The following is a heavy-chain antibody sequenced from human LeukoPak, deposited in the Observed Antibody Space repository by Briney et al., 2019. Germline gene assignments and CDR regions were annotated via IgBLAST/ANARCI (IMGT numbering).Heavy chain of an antibody. Sequence: GGSLRLSCAASGFTFSSIGMHWVRQAPGEGLEWVSFIRFDGSIKSYADSVRGRFTISRDDSRNTLYLQMNSLRVEDTSVYYCVKDRPGTYYFDNWGQGTLVTVSS. D-gene: IGHD6-6*01. V-gene: IGHV3-30*02. J-gene: IGHJ4*02. CDR1: GFTFSSIG. CDR2: IRFDGSIK. CDR3: VKDRPGTYYFDN.